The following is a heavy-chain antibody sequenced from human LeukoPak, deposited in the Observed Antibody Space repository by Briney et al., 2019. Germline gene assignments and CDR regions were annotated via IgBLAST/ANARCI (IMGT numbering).Heavy chain of an antibody. CDR3: ARTPPTISKLLSSTFDY. V-gene: IGHV3-11*01. D-gene: IGHD2-2*01. CDR1: GFTFSDYY. J-gene: IGHJ4*02. Sequence: PGGSLRLSCAASGFTFSDYYMSWIRQAPGKGLEWVSYISSSGSTIYYADSVKGRFTISRDNAKNSLYLQMNSLRAEDTAVYYCARTPPTISKLLSSTFDYWGQGTLVTVSS. CDR2: ISSSGSTI.